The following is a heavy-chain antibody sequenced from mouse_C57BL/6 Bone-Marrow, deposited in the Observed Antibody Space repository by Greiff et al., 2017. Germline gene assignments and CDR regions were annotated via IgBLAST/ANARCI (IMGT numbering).Heavy chain of an antibody. J-gene: IGHJ2*01. Sequence: QVQLQQPGAELVKPGASVKMSCKASGYTFTSYWITWVKQRPGQGLEWIGDIYPGSGSTNYNEKFKSKATLTVDTSSSTAYMQLSSLTSEYSAVYYCARGGLYDGYLYYFDYWGQGTTLTVSS. V-gene: IGHV1-55*01. CDR1: GYTFTSYW. CDR3: ARGGLYDGYLYYFDY. D-gene: IGHD2-3*01. CDR2: IYPGSGST.